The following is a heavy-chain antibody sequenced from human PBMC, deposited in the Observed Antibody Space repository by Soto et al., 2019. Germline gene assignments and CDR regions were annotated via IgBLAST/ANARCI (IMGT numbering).Heavy chain of an antibody. CDR2: IYHSGST. J-gene: IGHJ5*02. CDR1: VGSVSSSNW. CDR3: ARGQGTRENWFDP. D-gene: IGHD3-10*01. V-gene: IGHV4-4*02. Sequence: SETLSLTCAVSVGSVSSSNWWSWVRQPPGKGLEWIGEIYHSGSTNYNPSLKSRVTISVDKSKNQFSLKLSSVTTADTAVYYCARGQGTRENWFDPWGQGTLVTVSS.